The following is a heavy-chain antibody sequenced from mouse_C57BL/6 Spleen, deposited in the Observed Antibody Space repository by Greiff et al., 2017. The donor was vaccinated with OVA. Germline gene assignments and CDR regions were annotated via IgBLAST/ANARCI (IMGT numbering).Heavy chain of an antibody. V-gene: IGHV8-12*01. CDR1: GFSLSTSGMG. D-gene: IGHD4-1*01. Sequence: LKESGPGILQPSQTLSLTCSFSGFSLSTSGMGVSWIRQPSGKGLDWLAHIYWDDDKRYNPSLKSRLTISKDTSRNQVFLKITSVDTADTATYDCARELGRDYAMDYWGQGTSVTVSS. J-gene: IGHJ4*01. CDR3: ARELGRDYAMDY. CDR2: IYWDDDK.